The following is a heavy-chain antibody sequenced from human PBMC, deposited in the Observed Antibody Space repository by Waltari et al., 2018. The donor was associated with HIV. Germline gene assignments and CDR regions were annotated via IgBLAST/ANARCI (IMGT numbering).Heavy chain of an antibody. CDR1: RTTFNDDY. J-gene: IGHJ2*01. CDR2: LSPKTGAS. D-gene: IGHD3-10*01. V-gene: IGHV1-2*06. Sequence: QMVQSASELKRAGASVKISCEGDRTTFNDDYIHWIRQVPGQRLEWMGRLSPKTGASIFAQTFQGRIALTTDVHLSMAYMELRSLTSDDSAVYWCARGTVPIFTPVRGGFFDVWGRGTLVTVS. CDR3: ARGTVPIFTPVRGGFFDV.